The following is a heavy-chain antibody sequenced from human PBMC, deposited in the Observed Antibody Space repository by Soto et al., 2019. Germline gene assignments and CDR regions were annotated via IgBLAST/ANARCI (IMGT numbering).Heavy chain of an antibody. CDR2: IYYSGST. CDR1: GVSIISYY. V-gene: IGHV4-59*08. D-gene: IGHD6-19*01. CDR3: ARRDAVAGNFDY. Sequence: SETLSLTCTVSGVSIISYYWSWIRQPPGKGLEWIGYIYYSGSTNYNPSLKSRVTISVDTSKNQFSLKLSSVTAADTAVYYCARRDAVAGNFDYWGQGTLVTVSS. J-gene: IGHJ4*02.